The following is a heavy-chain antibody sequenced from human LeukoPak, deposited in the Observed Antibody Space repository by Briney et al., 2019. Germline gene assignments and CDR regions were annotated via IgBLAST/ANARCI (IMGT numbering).Heavy chain of an antibody. Sequence: KPSETLSLTCAVYGGSFSDYSWSWIRQPPGKGLEWIGEIDHSGSTSYNPSLKSRLTISVDTSKKQFSLKLNSVTAADTAVHYCATRLPADYWGQGTLVTVSS. CDR1: GGSFSDYS. CDR3: ATRLPADY. CDR2: IDHSGST. J-gene: IGHJ4*02. V-gene: IGHV4-34*01. D-gene: IGHD2-2*01.